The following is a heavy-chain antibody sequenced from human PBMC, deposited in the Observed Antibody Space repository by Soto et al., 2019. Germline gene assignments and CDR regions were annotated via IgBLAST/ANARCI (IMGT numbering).Heavy chain of an antibody. CDR1: GFTLSSYW. J-gene: IGHJ4*02. CDR3: ARWSNLNF. D-gene: IGHD1-26*01. CDR2: IKQDGSEQ. Sequence: EVQLVESGGGLVQPGGSLRLSCVGSGFTLSSYWMSWARQAPGKGLEWLANIKQDGSEQHYVDSVKGRFSISRDNAQNALFLHMSSLRDEDTAVYYCARWSNLNFWGQGTLVTVSS. V-gene: IGHV3-7*01.